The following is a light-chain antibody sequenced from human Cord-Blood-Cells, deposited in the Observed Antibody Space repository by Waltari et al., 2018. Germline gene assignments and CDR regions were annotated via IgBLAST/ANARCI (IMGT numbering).Light chain of an antibody. CDR1: SSDVGGYNE. Sequence: QSALTQPASVSGSHGPSLTISCPGTSSDVGGYNELSWYQQHPGQAPKLLIYDVSNRPSGVSNRFSGSKSGNTASLTISGLQAEDEADYYCSSYTISSTYVFGTGTKVTVL. V-gene: IGLV2-14*01. J-gene: IGLJ1*01. CDR2: DVS. CDR3: SSYTISSTYV.